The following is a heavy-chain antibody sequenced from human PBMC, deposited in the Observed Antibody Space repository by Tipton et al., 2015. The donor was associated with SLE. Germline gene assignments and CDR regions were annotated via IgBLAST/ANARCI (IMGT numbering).Heavy chain of an antibody. CDR3: ASPEAFDI. J-gene: IGHJ3*02. CDR1: GGSISDYY. CDR2: IHYSGKT. V-gene: IGHV4-59*04. Sequence: TLSLTCSVSGGSISDYYWSWVRQPPGKGLEWIGSIHYSGKTYYNSSLKSRVTISVDKSKNQFSLKLSSMTAADTAVYYCASPEAFDIWGQGTMVTVSS.